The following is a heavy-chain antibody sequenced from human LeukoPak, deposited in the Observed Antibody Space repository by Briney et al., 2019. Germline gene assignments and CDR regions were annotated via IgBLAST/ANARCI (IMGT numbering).Heavy chain of an antibody. J-gene: IGHJ4*02. CDR1: GFTVSNNY. Sequence: GGSLRLSCAASGFTVSNNYMSWVRQAPGKGLEWISVIYSGDSTYYADSVKGRFTISRDNAKNSLYLQMNSLRAEDTAVYYCARVAVAEGFFDYWGQGTLVTVSS. V-gene: IGHV3-66*01. CDR3: ARVAVAEGFFDY. CDR2: IYSGDST. D-gene: IGHD6-19*01.